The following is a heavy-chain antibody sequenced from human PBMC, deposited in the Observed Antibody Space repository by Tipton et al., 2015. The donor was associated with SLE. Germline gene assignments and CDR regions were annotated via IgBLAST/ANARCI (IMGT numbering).Heavy chain of an antibody. CDR1: GGSFSGYY. V-gene: IGHV4-34*01. Sequence: TLSLTCAVYGGSFSGYYWSWIRQPPGKGLEWIGEINHSGSTNYNPSLKSRVTISVDTSKNQFSLKLSSVTAADTAVYYCAHAPYYDFWSGYHSGWGQGTLVTVSS. J-gene: IGHJ4*02. D-gene: IGHD3-3*01. CDR2: INHSGST. CDR3: AHAPYYDFWSGYHSG.